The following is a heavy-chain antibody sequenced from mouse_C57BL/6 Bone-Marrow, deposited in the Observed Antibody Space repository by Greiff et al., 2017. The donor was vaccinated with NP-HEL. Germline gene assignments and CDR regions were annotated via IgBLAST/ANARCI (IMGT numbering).Heavy chain of an antibody. CDR2: ISSGGSYT. D-gene: IGHD2-4*01. J-gene: IGHJ3*01. CDR1: GFTFSSYG. Sequence: EVQVVESGGDLVKPGGSLKLSCAASGFTFSSYGMSWVRQTPDKRLEWVATISSGGSYTYYPDSVKGRFNISRDNAKNTLYLQMSSLKSEDTAMYYCARQDYDWFAYWGQGTLVTVSA. V-gene: IGHV5-6*01. CDR3: ARQDYDWFAY.